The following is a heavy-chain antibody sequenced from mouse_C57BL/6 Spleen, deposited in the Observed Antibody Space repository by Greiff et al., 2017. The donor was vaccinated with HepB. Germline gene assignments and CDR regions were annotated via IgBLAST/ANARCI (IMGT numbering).Heavy chain of an antibody. Sequence: QVQLQQPGAELVKPGASVKLSCKASGYTFTSYWMQWVKQRPGQGLEWIGEIDPSDSYTNYNQKFKGKATLTVDTSSSTAYMQLSSLTSEDSAVYYCARKVGLELRDWYFDVWGTGTTVTVSS. J-gene: IGHJ1*03. CDR3: ARKVGLELRDWYFDV. CDR2: IDPSDSYT. CDR1: GYTFTSYW. V-gene: IGHV1-50*01. D-gene: IGHD1-1*01.